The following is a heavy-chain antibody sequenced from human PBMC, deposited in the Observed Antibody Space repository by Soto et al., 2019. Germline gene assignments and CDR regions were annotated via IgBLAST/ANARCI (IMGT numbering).Heavy chain of an antibody. D-gene: IGHD5-18*01. Sequence: GGSLRLSCAASGFTFSSYSMNWVRQAPGKGLEWVSSISSSSSYIYYADSVKGRFTISRDNAKNSLYLQMNSLRAEDTAVYYCARNLDTAMHAFDYWGQGTLVTVSS. CDR1: GFTFSSYS. CDR3: ARNLDTAMHAFDY. J-gene: IGHJ4*02. CDR2: ISSSSSYI. V-gene: IGHV3-21*01.